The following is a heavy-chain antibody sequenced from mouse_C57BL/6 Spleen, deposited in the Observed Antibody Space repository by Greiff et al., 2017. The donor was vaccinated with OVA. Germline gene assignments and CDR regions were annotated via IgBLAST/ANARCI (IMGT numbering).Heavy chain of an antibody. CDR2: IDPEDGDT. J-gene: IGHJ2*01. CDR1: GFNIKDYY. V-gene: IGHV14-1*01. CDR3: TKHYSLYYFDY. D-gene: IGHD2-12*01. Sequence: EVKLQQSGAELVRPGASVKLSCTASGFNIKDYYMHWVKQRPEQGLEWIGRIDPEDGDTEYAPKFQGKATMTADTSSNTAYLQLSSLTSEDTAVYYCTKHYSLYYFDYWGQGTTLTVSS.